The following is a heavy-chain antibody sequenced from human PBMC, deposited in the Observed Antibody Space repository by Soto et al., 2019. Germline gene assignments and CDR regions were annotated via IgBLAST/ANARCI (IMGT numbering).Heavy chain of an antibody. D-gene: IGHD6-19*01. CDR2: IYSNGNT. CDR1: GFTFSSYA. J-gene: IGHJ4*02. CDR3: AKDLRLGIAVAGSRAIDY. Sequence: GGSLRLSCAASGFTFSSYAMTWVRQAAGKGLEWVSIIYSNGNTHYADSVKGRFTISRDNSKNTLYLQMNSLRAEDTAVYYCAKDLRLGIAVAGSRAIDYWGQGTLVTVSS. V-gene: IGHV3-23*03.